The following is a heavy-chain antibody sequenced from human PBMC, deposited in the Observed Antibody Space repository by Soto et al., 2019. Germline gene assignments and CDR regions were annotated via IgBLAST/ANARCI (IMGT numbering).Heavy chain of an antibody. CDR3: ALSRCGGDGLRSYSSHYYYGMDV. D-gene: IGHD2-21*02. J-gene: IGHJ6*02. Sequence: QITLKKSGPTLVKPTQTLTLTCTFSGFSLNTGGLGLGWFRLPPGKALEWLALLSWDGDKHYSPSLKSRLSITYDTSNNHVVLTMTNMHTVDAATYYCALSRCGGDGLRSYSSHYYYGMDVWGQGTTVAV. CDR1: GFSLNTGGLG. CDR2: LSWDGDK. V-gene: IGHV2-5*02.